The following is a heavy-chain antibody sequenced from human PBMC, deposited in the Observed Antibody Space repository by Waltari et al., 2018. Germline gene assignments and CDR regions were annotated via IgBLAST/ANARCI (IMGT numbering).Heavy chain of an antibody. D-gene: IGHD3-22*01. V-gene: IGHV3-23*04. CDR1: GFTFSTYA. J-gene: IGHJ4*02. CDR3: AKDPPMN. CDR2: ICASGGSA. Sequence: EVQLVESGGGLVQPGGSLRLSCAASGFTFSTYALSWVRQAPGKGLGWVSVICASGGSAYYTDSVKGRFTISRDNSKNTLYLQMNSLRAEDTAVYFCAKDPPMNWGQGTLVTVSS.